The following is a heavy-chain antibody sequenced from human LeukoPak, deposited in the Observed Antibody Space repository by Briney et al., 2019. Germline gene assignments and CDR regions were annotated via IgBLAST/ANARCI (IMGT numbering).Heavy chain of an antibody. CDR1: GFTFSSYG. Sequence: GGSLRLSCAASGFTFSSYGMHWVRQAPGKGLEWVAVIWYDGSNKYYAASVKGRFTISRDNSKNTLYLQMNSLRAEDTAVYYCAKDLKPYSSGWYYFDYWGQGTLVTVSS. CDR3: AKDLKPYSSGWYYFDY. CDR2: IWYDGSNK. V-gene: IGHV3-33*06. D-gene: IGHD6-19*01. J-gene: IGHJ4*02.